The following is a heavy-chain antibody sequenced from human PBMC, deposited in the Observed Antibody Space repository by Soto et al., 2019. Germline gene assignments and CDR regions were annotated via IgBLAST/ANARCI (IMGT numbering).Heavy chain of an antibody. V-gene: IGHV4-59*01. CDR3: GSVRPSGYVLS. Sequence: SETLSLTCTVSGGSLSSYYWTCIRQSPGKGLEWIGYVYFSGNTNYNPSLKSRGAISIDTSKNQFSLRLASVTAADTAFYYCGSVRPSGYVLSWGQGTLVTVYS. CDR1: GGSLSSYY. J-gene: IGHJ5*02. D-gene: IGHD6-25*01. CDR2: VYFSGNT.